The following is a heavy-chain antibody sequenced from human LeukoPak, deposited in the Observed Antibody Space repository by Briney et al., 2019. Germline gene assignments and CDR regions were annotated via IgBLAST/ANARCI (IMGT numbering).Heavy chain of an antibody. CDR1: GFTFVNYA. J-gene: IGHJ5*02. V-gene: IGHV3-23*01. CDR2: MSGSGGST. Sequence: SGGSLRLSRAASGFTFVNYAMNWVRQAPGKGLEWVSSMSGSGGSTYYADSVKGRFTISRDNSKNTLYLQMNSLRAEDTAVYYCAKSYSSSPESNWFDPWGQGTLVTVSS. CDR3: AKSYSSSPESNWFDP. D-gene: IGHD6-13*01.